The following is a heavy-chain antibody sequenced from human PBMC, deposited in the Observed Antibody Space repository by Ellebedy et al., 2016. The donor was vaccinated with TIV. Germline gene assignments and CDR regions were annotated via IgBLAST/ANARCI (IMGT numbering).Heavy chain of an antibody. J-gene: IGHJ4*02. V-gene: IGHV1-69*13. CDR3: ARQDIVATDFDY. Sequence: AASVKVSCKASGGTFSSYAISWVRQAPGQGLEWMGGIIPIFGTANYAQKFQGRVTITADESTSTAYMELRSLRSDDTAVYYCARQDIVATDFDYWGQGTLVTVSS. CDR2: IIPIFGTA. CDR1: GGTFSSYA. D-gene: IGHD5-12*01.